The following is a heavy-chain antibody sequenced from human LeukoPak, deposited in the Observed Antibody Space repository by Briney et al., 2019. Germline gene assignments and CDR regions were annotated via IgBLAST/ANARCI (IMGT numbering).Heavy chain of an antibody. V-gene: IGHV1-18*01. D-gene: IGHD3-10*01. CDR3: ARDGIEYGSENFYSNGMDV. CDR1: GYIFSNHG. J-gene: IGHJ6*02. Sequence: ASVKVSCKASGYIFSNHGISWVRQAPGEGLEWMGWITTYKGNTAYAQKFQGRVTMTTDTSTSTAYMELRSLRSDDTAVYYCARDGIEYGSENFYSNGMDVWGQGTTVTVSS. CDR2: ITTYKGNT.